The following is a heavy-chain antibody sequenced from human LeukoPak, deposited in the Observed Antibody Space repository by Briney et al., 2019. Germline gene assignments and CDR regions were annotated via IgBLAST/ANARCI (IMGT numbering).Heavy chain of an antibody. J-gene: IGHJ6*03. CDR2: INPNSGGT. Sequence: ASVKVSCKDSGYSFTSYYMHWVRQAPGQGLEWMGWINPNSGGTNYAQKFQGRVTMTRDTSNSTAYMELSRMRYEDEAAYYCARGRSDYDFLSGYSEPYYYMPVGSKATTLTLP. CDR1: GYSFTSYY. CDR3: ARGRSDYDFLSGYSEPYYYMPV. D-gene: IGHD3-3*01. V-gene: IGHV1-2*02.